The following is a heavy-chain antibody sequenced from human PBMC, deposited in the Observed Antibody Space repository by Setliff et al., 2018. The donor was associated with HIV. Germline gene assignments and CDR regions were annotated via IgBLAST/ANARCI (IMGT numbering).Heavy chain of an antibody. CDR1: GGSMSSYY. V-gene: IGHV4-59*08. J-gene: IGHJ6*03. CDR3: VRTYNDLENYYHHYYYMDV. D-gene: IGHD1-1*01. Sequence: HSETLSLTCTVSGGSMSSYYWSWIRQPPGKGLEWIGYIYYSGSTNYNPSLKSRVTISVDTSKNQFSLKLRSVTAADTAVYYCVRTYNDLENYYHHYYYMDVWGKGTTVTVSS. CDR2: IYYSGST.